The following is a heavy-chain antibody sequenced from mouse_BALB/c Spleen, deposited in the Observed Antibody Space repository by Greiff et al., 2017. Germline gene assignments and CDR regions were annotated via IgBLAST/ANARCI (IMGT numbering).Heavy chain of an antibody. V-gene: IGHV14-3*02. CDR2: IDPANGNT. CDR1: GFNIKDTY. Sequence: EVKVVESGAELVKPGASVKLSCTASGFNIKDTYMHWVKQRPEQGLEWIGRIDPANGNTKYDPKFQGKATITADTSSNTAYLQLSSLTSEDTAVYYCARLFITTATFDYWGQGTTLTVSS. D-gene: IGHD1-2*01. CDR3: ARLFITTATFDY. J-gene: IGHJ2*01.